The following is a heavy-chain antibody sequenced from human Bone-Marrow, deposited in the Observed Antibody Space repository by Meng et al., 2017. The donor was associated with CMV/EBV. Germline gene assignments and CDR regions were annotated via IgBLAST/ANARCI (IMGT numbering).Heavy chain of an antibody. CDR1: GFTFDDYA. D-gene: IGHD3-10*01. CDR2: ISWDGGST. V-gene: IGHV3-43*01. CDR3: AKDNPDWGSGNYCDH. J-gene: IGHJ4*02. Sequence: GESLKISCAASGFTFDDYAMHWVRQAPGKGLEWVSLISWDGGSTYYADSVKGRFTISRDNSKSTMYLQMNSLSTEDTAAYYCAKDNPDWGSGNYCDHWGQGTLVTVSS.